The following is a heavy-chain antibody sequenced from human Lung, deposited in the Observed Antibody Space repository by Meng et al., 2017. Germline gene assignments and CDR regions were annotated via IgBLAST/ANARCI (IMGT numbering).Heavy chain of an antibody. J-gene: IGHJ5*02. Sequence: ASVKVSCKVSGYPLTEFSIHWVRQPPGKGLEWMGGFDPEDGETIYAQNFQGRVTMTEDTSTDTAYMELSSLRSEDTAVYYCATQGAGRRVRGVIPQGWFDPWGQGTLVTVSS. CDR1: GYPLTEFS. CDR3: ATQGAGRRVRGVIPQGWFDP. CDR2: FDPEDGET. D-gene: IGHD3-10*01. V-gene: IGHV1-24*01.